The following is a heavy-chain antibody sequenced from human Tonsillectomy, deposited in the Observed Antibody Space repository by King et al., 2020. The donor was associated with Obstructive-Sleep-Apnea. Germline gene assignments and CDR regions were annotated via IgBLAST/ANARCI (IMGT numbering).Heavy chain of an antibody. CDR2: INHSGST. D-gene: IGHD2-8*01. CDR3: ARGVLMVYASSYYYYYGMDV. Sequence: VQLQQWGAGLLKPSETLSLTCAVYGGSFSGYYWSWLRQPPGKGLEWIGEINHSGSTNYNPSLKSRVTISVDTSKNQFSLKLSSVTAADTAVYYCARGVLMVYASSYYYYYGMDVWGQGTTVTVSS. V-gene: IGHV4-34*01. CDR1: GGSFSGYY. J-gene: IGHJ6*02.